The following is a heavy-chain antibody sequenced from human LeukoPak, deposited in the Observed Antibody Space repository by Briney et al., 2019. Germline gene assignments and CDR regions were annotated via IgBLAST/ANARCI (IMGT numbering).Heavy chain of an antibody. Sequence: PGGSLRLSCEASGFTFSGNWTSWVRRAPGKGLEWVASINPDGSQKLYVDSVKGRFTISRDNTKSSLYLQMNSLGAEDTAIYYCAKLLGTATTYDSWGQGTRVTVSS. J-gene: IGHJ4*02. CDR2: INPDGSQK. CDR1: GFTFSGNW. CDR3: AKLLGTATTYDS. D-gene: IGHD5-24*01. V-gene: IGHV3-7*01.